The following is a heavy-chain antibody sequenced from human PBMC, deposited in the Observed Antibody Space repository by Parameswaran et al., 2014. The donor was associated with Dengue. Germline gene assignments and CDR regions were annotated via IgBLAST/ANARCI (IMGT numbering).Heavy chain of an antibody. Sequence: WIRQPPGKGLEWVANIKPDGSEIYFVDSVKGRFTISRDNPKNSLYLQMNSLRAEDTAVYYCARGLRSFDPWGQGTLVTVSS. CDR2: IKPDGSEI. V-gene: IGHV3-7*04. CDR3: ARGLRSFDP. J-gene: IGHJ5*02. D-gene: IGHD4-17*01.